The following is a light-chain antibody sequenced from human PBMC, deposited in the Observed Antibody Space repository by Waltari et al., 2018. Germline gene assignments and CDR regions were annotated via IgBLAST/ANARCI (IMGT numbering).Light chain of an antibody. CDR3: AAWDDSLNGVV. CDR2: YDD. CDR1: RSNTGNHA. V-gene: IGLV1-36*01. J-gene: IGLJ2*01. Sequence: QSVLTQPPSVSEAPRQRVTISCSGSRSNTGNHAVTWYQHLPGKAPKLLIYYDDLLPSGVSDRFSGSKSGTSASLAISGLQSEDEADYYCAAWDDSLNGVVFGGGTKLTVL.